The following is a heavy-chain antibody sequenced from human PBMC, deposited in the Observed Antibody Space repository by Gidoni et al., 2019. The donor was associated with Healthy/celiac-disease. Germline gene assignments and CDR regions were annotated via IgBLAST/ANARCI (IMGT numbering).Heavy chain of an antibody. CDR2: INHSGST. CDR3: ASLVPANYYYYYGMDV. J-gene: IGHJ6*02. CDR1: GGSFSGYY. D-gene: IGHD6-6*01. V-gene: IGHV4-34*01. Sequence: QVQLQQWGAGLLKPSETLSLTCAVYGGSFSGYYWSWIRQPPGKGLGWIGEINHSGSTNYNPSLKSRVTISVDTSKNQFSLKLSSVTAADTAVYYCASLVPANYYYYYGMDVWGQGTTVTVSS.